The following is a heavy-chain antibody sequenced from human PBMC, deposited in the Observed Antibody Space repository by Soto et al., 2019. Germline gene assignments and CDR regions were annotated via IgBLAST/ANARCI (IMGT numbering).Heavy chain of an antibody. D-gene: IGHD5-18*01. CDR3: ARGRVQIWSLSYDAFDI. Sequence: GGSLRLSCAASGFTFSSYWMSWVRQAPGKGLEWVANIKQDGSEKYYVDSVKGRFTISRDNAKNSLYLQMNSLRAEDTAVYYCARGRVQIWSLSYDAFDIWGQGTMVTVSS. CDR2: IKQDGSEK. J-gene: IGHJ3*02. V-gene: IGHV3-7*03. CDR1: GFTFSSYW.